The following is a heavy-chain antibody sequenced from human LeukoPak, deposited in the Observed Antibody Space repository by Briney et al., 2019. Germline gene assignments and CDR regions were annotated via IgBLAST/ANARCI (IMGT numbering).Heavy chain of an antibody. CDR1: GYTFTSYD. CDR3: ARRVAGRGSYYFDY. J-gene: IGHJ4*02. CDR2: MNPNSGGT. Sequence: ASVKVSCKASGYTFTSYDINWVRQATGQGLEWMGWMNPNSGGTNYAQKFQGRVTMTRDTSISTAYMELSRLRSDDTAVYYCARRVAGRGSYYFDYWGQGTLVTVSS. V-gene: IGHV1-2*02. D-gene: IGHD6-19*01.